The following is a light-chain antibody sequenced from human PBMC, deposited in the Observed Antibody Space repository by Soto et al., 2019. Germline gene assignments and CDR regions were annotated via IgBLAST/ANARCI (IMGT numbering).Light chain of an antibody. Sequence: QSVLTQPPSVSGAPGQRVTISCAGSSSNIGAGYDVHWYQQLPGTAPKLLISGNTNRPSGVPDRFSASKSGTSASLAITGLQAEDEAEYYCQSHDYSLSAVVFGGGTKLTVL. CDR2: GNT. CDR1: SSNIGAGYD. J-gene: IGLJ2*01. CDR3: QSHDYSLSAVV. V-gene: IGLV1-40*01.